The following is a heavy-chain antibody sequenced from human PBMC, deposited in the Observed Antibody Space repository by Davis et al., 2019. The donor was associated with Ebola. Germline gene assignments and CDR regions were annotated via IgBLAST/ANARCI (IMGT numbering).Heavy chain of an antibody. CDR2: TYYRSKWYN. V-gene: IGHV6-1*01. CDR1: GDSVSSNSAA. D-gene: IGHD2-2*01. CDR3: ARDHCSSTSCYARSLYYYYGMDV. Sequence: SETLSLTCAISGDSVSSNSAAWNWIRQSPSRGLEWLGRTYYRSKWYNDYAVSVKSRITINPDTSKNQFSLQLNSVTPEDTAVYYCARDHCSSTSCYARSLYYYYGMDVWGQGTTVTVSS. J-gene: IGHJ6*02.